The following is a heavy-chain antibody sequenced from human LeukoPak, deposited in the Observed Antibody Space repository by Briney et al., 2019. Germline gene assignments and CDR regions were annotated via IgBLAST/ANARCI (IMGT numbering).Heavy chain of an antibody. V-gene: IGHV1-18*01. D-gene: IGHD2-2*02. CDR3: VISFPGYTSSPNWFDP. CDR2: ISTYNSNT. CDR1: GYTFTTYG. Sequence: ASVKVSCKASGYTFTTYGINWLRQAPGQGLAWMGWISTYNSNTHYAQKLQGRVTMTTDASTSTAYMELRSLRSDDTALYYCVISFPGYTSSPNWFDPWGQGTLVTVSS. J-gene: IGHJ5*02.